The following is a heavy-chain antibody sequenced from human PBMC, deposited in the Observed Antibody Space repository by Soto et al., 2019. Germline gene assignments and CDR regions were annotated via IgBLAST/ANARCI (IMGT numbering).Heavy chain of an antibody. CDR2: ISSNGGST. J-gene: IGHJ4*02. V-gene: IGHV3-64D*06. Sequence: PGGSLRLSCSGSGFTFSSYAMRWVRQAPGKGLEYVSAISSNGGSTYYADSVKGRFTISRDNSKNTLYLQMSSLRAEDTAVYYCVKDRDDSSGYSFDYWGQGTLVTVSS. CDR1: GFTFSSYA. D-gene: IGHD3-22*01. CDR3: VKDRDDSSGYSFDY.